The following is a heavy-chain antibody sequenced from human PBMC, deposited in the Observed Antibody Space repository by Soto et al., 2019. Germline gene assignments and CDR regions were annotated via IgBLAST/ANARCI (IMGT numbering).Heavy chain of an antibody. D-gene: IGHD3-10*01. CDR1: NGSISNYY. J-gene: IGHJ6*02. CDR2: VHHSWGS. CDR3: ARQGFGALHGLVDV. V-gene: IGHV4-59*08. Sequence: QVQLQESGPGLVKPSETLSLSCTVSNGSISNYYGSWIRQPPGKGMEWIGYVHHSWGSFYNPSLQSLVAISLDTSKSQFSLKLPSVTATDTAVYYCARQGFGALHGLVDVWGQGITVTVSS.